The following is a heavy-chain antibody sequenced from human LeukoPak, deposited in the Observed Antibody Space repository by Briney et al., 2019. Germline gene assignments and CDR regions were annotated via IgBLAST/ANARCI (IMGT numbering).Heavy chain of an antibody. J-gene: IGHJ4*02. D-gene: IGHD3-10*01. CDR2: IYYSGST. CDR3: GRTEYYFDY. Sequence: PSGTLSLTCTVSGGSISSYYWSWIRQPPGKGLEWIGYIYYSGSTNYNPSLKSRVTMSADTSKNQFSLKLSSVTAADTAVYYCGRTEYYFDYWGQGTLVTVSS. CDR1: GGSISSYY. V-gene: IGHV4-59*01.